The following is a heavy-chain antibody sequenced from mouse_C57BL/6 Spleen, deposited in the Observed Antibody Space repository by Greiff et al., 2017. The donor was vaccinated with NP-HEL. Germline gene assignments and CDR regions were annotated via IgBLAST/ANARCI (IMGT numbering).Heavy chain of an antibody. CDR3: ARLRDSSGQYYFDD. Sequence: VQLQQSGAELVRPGTSVKLSCKASGYTFTSYWMHWVKQRPGQGLEWIGVIDPSDSYTNYNQKFKGKATLTVDTSSSTAYMQLSSLTSEDSAVYYCARLRDSSGQYYFDDWGQGTTLTVSS. CDR2: IDPSDSYT. D-gene: IGHD3-2*02. CDR1: GYTFTSYW. J-gene: IGHJ2*01. V-gene: IGHV1-59*01.